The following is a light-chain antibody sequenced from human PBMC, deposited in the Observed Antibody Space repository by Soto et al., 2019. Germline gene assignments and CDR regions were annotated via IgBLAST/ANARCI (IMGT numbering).Light chain of an antibody. CDR1: SSNIGAGYA. J-gene: IGLJ3*02. Sequence: QSVLTQSPSVSGAPGQGITISCTGSSSNIGAGYAVHWYQQLPGTAPKLLIFSNHRPSGVPDRFSASKSGTSASLAITGLRPEDEAHYYCAAWDDTLDAQVFGGGTKLTVL. CDR2: SN. V-gene: IGLV1-40*01. CDR3: AAWDDTLDAQV.